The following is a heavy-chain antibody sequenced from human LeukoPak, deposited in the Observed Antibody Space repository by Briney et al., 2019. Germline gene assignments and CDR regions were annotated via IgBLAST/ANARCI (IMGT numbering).Heavy chain of an antibody. CDR1: GFTFSSYA. CDR3: ARDAYCSSTSCYPATGSSYNWFDP. Sequence: PGRSLRLSCAASGFTFSSYAMHWVRQAPGKGLEWVAVISYDGSNKYYADSVKGRFTISRNNPKNTLYLQMNSLRAEDTAVYHCARDAYCSSTSCYPATGSSYNWFDPWGQGTLVTVSS. CDR2: ISYDGSNK. D-gene: IGHD2-2*01. J-gene: IGHJ5*02. V-gene: IGHV3-30-3*01.